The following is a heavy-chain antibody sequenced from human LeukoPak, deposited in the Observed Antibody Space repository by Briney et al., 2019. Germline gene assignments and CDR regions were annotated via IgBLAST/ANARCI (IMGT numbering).Heavy chain of an antibody. Sequence: GGSLRLSCAASGFSSSNYTMTWVRQAPGKGLEWVSSISSSSSYIYYADSVKGRFTISRDNAKNSLYLQMNSLRAEDTAVFYCARIGSGSYLGYFLDYWGQGTLVTVSS. V-gene: IGHV3-21*01. J-gene: IGHJ4*02. D-gene: IGHD3-10*01. CDR3: ARIGSGSYLGYFLDY. CDR2: ISSSSSYI. CDR1: GFSSSNYT.